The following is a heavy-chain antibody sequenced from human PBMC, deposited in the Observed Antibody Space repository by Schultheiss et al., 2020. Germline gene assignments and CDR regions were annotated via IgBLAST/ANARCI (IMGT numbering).Heavy chain of an antibody. CDR3: ARAGVVVAATGPFPYFYYYGMDV. D-gene: IGHD2-15*01. CDR1: GGTFSSYA. V-gene: IGHV1-69*04. J-gene: IGHJ6*02. Sequence: SVKVSGKASGGTFSSYAISWVRQAPGQGLEWMGRIIPILGIANYAQKFQGRVTITADESTSTAYMELSSLRSEDTAVYYCARAGVVVAATGPFPYFYYYGMDVWGQGTTVTVSS. CDR2: IIPILGIA.